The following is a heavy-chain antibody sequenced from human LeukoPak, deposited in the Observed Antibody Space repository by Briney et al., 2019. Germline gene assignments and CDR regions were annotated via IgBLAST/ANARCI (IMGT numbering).Heavy chain of an antibody. CDR2: IKPDGSQI. D-gene: IGHD1-26*01. V-gene: IGHV3-7*01. J-gene: IGHJ4*02. CDR3: AKDLVGVPDY. Sequence: GGSLRLSCAASGFTFSTYWMTWVRQAPGKGLEWVANIKPDGSQIYYVDSVKGRFTISRDNAKNSLYLQMNSLRAEDTAVYYCAKDLVGVPDYWGQGTLVTVSS. CDR1: GFTFSTYW.